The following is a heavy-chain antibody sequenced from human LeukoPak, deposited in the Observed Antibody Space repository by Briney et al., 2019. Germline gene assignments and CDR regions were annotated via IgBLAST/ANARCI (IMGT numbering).Heavy chain of an antibody. CDR1: GGSISSYC. D-gene: IGHD3-22*01. Sequence: SETLSLTCTVSGGSISSYCWSWIRQPPGKGLEWIGYIYYSGSTNYNPSLKSRVTISVDTSKNQFSLKLSSVTAADTAVYYCARAEGYYDSSGYSYYFDYWGQGTLVTVSS. CDR2: IYYSGST. CDR3: ARAEGYYDSSGYSYYFDY. J-gene: IGHJ4*02. V-gene: IGHV4-59*01.